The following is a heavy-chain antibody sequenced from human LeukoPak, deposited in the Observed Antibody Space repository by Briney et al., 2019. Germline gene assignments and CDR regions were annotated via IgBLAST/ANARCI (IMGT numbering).Heavy chain of an antibody. CDR2: IYYTGAT. Sequence: PSETLSLTCTVSGGSISPYYWSWVRQPPGKGLEWIAYIYYTGATNYSPSLKSRVAISLDTSNSQFSLKLSSMTAADTAVYYCARETDYRDSKYSHYYMDVWGKGTTVTVSS. D-gene: IGHD4-17*01. V-gene: IGHV4-59*08. CDR3: ARETDYRDSKYSHYYMDV. J-gene: IGHJ6*03. CDR1: GGSISPYY.